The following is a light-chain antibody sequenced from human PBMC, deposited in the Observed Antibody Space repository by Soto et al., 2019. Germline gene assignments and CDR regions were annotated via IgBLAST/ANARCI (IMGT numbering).Light chain of an antibody. Sequence: EIVMTQSPATLSVSPGERATLSRRASQSVSSNVAWYRQTPGQAPRLLIYGASTRATDITARFSGSGSGTEFTLTISSLQSEDFAVYYCQQYINWPLTFGGGTKVEIK. CDR1: QSVSSN. CDR3: QQYINWPLT. V-gene: IGKV3-15*01. CDR2: GAS. J-gene: IGKJ4*01.